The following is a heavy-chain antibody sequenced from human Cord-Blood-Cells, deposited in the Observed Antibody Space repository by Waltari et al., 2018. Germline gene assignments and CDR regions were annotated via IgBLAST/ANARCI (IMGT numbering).Heavy chain of an antibody. V-gene: IGHV5-51*01. J-gene: IGHJ4*02. CDR1: GYSFTSYW. CDR3: ARQSDCSSTSCYDY. CDR2: IYPGNSDT. D-gene: IGHD2-2*01. Sequence: EVQLVQSGAEVHKPGESLKISCKGSGYSFTSYWNGWVRQMPGKGLEWMGIIYPGNSDTRYSPSFQVQVTISADKSISTAYLQWSSLKASDTAMYYCARQSDCSSTSCYDYWGQGTLVTVSS.